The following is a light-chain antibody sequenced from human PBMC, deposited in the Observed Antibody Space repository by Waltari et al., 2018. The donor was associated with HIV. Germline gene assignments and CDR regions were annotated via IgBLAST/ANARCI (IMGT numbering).Light chain of an antibody. V-gene: IGLV1-40*01. CDR1: SSNIGAGYD. Sequence: QSVLTQPPSVSGAPGQRVTISCTGSSSNIGAGYDVHWYQQLPGTAPKLVIYANDNRPSGVPDRCSCAKSGTAASVAITGLQAEDDADYYCQSYDSALSGWVFGGGTKLTVL. J-gene: IGLJ2*01. CDR2: AND. CDR3: QSYDSALSGWV.